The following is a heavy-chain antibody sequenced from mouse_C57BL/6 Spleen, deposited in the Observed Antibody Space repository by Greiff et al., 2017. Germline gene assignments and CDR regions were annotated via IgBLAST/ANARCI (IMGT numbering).Heavy chain of an antibody. CDR2: ISYDGSN. CDR1: GYSITSGYY. V-gene: IGHV3-6*01. Sequence: EVQLQQSGPGLVKPSQSLSLTCSVTGYSITSGYYWNWIRQFPGNKLEWMGYISYDGSNNYNPSLKNRISITRDTSKNQFFLKLNSVTTEDTATYYCARDDDYDGAWFACWGQGPLVTVSA. D-gene: IGHD2-4*01. CDR3: ARDDDYDGAWFAC. J-gene: IGHJ3*01.